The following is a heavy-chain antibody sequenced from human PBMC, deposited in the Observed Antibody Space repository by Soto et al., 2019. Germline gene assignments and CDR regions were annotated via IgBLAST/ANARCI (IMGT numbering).Heavy chain of an antibody. CDR3: AKEVRGIAVAGNWFDP. J-gene: IGHJ5*02. V-gene: IGHV3-30-3*01. CDR1: GFTFSSYA. D-gene: IGHD6-19*01. CDR2: ISHDGSNK. Sequence: GGSLRLSCAASGFTFSSYAMHWVRQAPGKGLEWVAVISHDGSNKYYADSVKGRFTISRDNSKNTLYLQMNSLRAEDTAVYYCAKEVRGIAVAGNWFDPWGQGTLVTVSS.